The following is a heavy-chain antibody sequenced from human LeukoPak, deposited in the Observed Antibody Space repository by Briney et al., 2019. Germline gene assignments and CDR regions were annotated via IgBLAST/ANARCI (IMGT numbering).Heavy chain of an antibody. CDR2: ISYDGRDK. V-gene: IGHV3-30*03. J-gene: IGHJ4*02. CDR3: VRDLYSRSPYFDV. Sequence: PGGSLRLSCAASGFNFASYATYWVRQAPGRGLEWVASISYDGRDKYYVDSVKGRFFISKDSSMSTLYLDMSSLRPEDTALYYCVRDLYSRSPYFDVWGQGTLVTVSS. CDR1: GFNFASYA. D-gene: IGHD2-21*01.